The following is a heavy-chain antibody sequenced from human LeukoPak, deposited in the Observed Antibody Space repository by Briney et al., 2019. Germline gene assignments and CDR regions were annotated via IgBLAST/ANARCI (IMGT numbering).Heavy chain of an antibody. V-gene: IGHV3-13*01. J-gene: IGHJ4*02. Sequence: AGSLRLSCAASGFIFTDYDLHWVRQPPGKGLEWVSVFGIAGDTYYADSVKGRFTISRDVAKNSLYLQMNNLRAGDTAVYYCVRTNGGTYYDYWGQGTLVTVSS. CDR1: GFIFTDYD. CDR2: FGIAGDT. CDR3: VRTNGGTYYDY. D-gene: IGHD1-26*01.